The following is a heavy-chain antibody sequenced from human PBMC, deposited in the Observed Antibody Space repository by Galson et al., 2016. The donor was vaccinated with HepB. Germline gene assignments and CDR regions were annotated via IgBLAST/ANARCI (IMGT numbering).Heavy chain of an antibody. CDR3: ARAAVVPGARMVFDP. Sequence: ETLSLTCAVSGASISDSNWWTWVRHVPGKGLEWIGEIYHTGTSNNNPFLSSRFTLSVDKSRNQFSLNLTSATAADTAVYYCARAAVVPGARMVFDPWGQGTLVTVSS. CDR1: GASISDSNW. J-gene: IGHJ5*02. CDR2: IYHTGTS. V-gene: IGHV4-4*02. D-gene: IGHD2-2*01.